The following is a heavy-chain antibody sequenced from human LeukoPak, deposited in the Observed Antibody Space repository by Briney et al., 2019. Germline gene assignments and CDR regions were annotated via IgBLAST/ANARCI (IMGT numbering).Heavy chain of an antibody. V-gene: IGHV3-7*05. CDR2: INQDGSER. D-gene: IGHD3-16*01. CDR1: GFSLSAFW. CDR3: ARDATPPGIIFDN. Sequence: GGSLRLSCATAGFSLSAFWMNWVRQAPGKGLEWVASINQDGSERWYADSVKGRFTISRDNARNSVYLQMNSLRTEDTAVYYCARDATPPGIIFDNWGQGTLVTVSS. J-gene: IGHJ4*02.